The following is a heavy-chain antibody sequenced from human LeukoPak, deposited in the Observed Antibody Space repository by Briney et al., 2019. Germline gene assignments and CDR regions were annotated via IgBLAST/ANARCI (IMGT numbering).Heavy chain of an antibody. V-gene: IGHV4-39*07. CDR1: GGSISSSSYY. J-gene: IGHJ5*02. CDR3: ARDSRITMVRGVTDWFDP. CDR2: IYYSGST. Sequence: SETLSLTCTVSGGSISSSSYYWGWIRQPPGKGLEWIGSIYYSGSTYYNPSLKSRVTISVDTSKNQFSLKLSSVTAADTAVYYCARDSRITMVRGVTDWFDPWGQGTLVTVSS. D-gene: IGHD3-10*01.